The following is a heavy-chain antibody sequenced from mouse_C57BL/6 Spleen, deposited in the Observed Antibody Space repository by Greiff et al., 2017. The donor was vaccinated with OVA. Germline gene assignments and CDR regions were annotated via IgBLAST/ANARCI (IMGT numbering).Heavy chain of an antibody. CDR3: ARGDYYGSSYYWYFDV. Sequence: EVHLVESGPGLVKPSQSLSLTCSVTGYSITSGYYWNWIRQFPGNKLEWMGYISYDGSNNYNPSLKNRISITRDTSKNQFFLKLNSVTTEDTATYYCARGDYYGSSYYWYFDVWGTGTTVTVSS. CDR2: ISYDGSN. D-gene: IGHD1-1*01. V-gene: IGHV3-6*01. J-gene: IGHJ1*03. CDR1: GYSITSGYY.